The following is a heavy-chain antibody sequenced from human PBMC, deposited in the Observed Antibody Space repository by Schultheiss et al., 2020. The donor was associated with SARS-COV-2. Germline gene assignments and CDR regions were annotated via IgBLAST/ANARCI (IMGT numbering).Heavy chain of an antibody. CDR1: GFTFSSYG. CDR3: AKDGLLLWFGEPSGFDY. V-gene: IGHV3-33*06. D-gene: IGHD3-10*01. CDR2: IWYDGSNK. J-gene: IGHJ4*02. Sequence: GGSLRLSCAASGFTFSSYGMHWVRQAPGKGLEWVAVIWYDGSNKYYADSVKGRFTISRDNSKNTLYLQINSLRAEDTAVYYCAKDGLLLWFGEPSGFDYWGQGTLVTVSS.